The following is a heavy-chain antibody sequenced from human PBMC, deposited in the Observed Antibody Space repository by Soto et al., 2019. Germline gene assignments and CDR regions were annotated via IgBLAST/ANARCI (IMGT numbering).Heavy chain of an antibody. J-gene: IGHJ5*02. V-gene: IGHV1-8*01. CDR2: MNPNSGNT. CDR3: ASGGKQWLVDIDP. D-gene: IGHD6-19*01. Sequence: QVQLVQSGAEVKKPGASVKVSCKASGYTFTSYDINWVRQATGQGLEWMGWMNPNSGNTGYAQKFQGRVTMTRNTSQSTAYMELSSLRSEETAGYYCASGGKQWLVDIDPWGQGTLVTVSS. CDR1: GYTFTSYD.